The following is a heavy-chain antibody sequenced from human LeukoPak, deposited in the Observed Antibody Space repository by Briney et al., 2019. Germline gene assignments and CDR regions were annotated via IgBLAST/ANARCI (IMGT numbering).Heavy chain of an antibody. Sequence: PGGSLRLSCEASGFSMSVYWMSWVRQAPGKGLEWVSAIGTSGSLTYYTDSVRGRFTVSRDNSKNTLYLQINSLRDEDTAVYFCARGLSATSRFDYWGQGTLVTVSS. CDR3: ARGLSATSRFDY. D-gene: IGHD2-15*01. V-gene: IGHV3-23*01. CDR1: GFSMSVYW. J-gene: IGHJ4*02. CDR2: IGTSGSLT.